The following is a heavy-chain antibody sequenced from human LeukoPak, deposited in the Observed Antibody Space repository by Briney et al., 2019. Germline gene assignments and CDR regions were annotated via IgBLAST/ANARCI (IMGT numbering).Heavy chain of an antibody. CDR2: ISYDGSNK. D-gene: IGHD3-3*01. Sequence: PGRSLRLSCAASGFTFSSYAMHWVRQAPGKGLEWVAVISYDGSNKYYADSVKGRFTISRDNSKNTLYLQMNSLRAEDTAVYYCARDKDYDFWNGYLLPGDYWGQGTLVTVSS. V-gene: IGHV3-30-3*01. CDR3: ARDKDYDFWNGYLLPGDY. J-gene: IGHJ4*02. CDR1: GFTFSSYA.